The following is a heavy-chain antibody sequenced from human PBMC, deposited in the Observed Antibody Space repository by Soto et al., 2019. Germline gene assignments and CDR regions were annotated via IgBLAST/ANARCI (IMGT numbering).Heavy chain of an antibody. CDR2: ISYDGSDI. CDR3: VGGQYYFDY. D-gene: IGHD3-10*01. CDR1: GFPFTSYG. Sequence: QVQLVESGGGVVQPGRSLRLSCAASGFPFTSYGMHWVREGPDKGLEWVAIISYDGSDIYYADSVKGRFTIPRDNSKNTLYLQMNSLRPEDTALYYCVGGQYYFDYRGQGTLVIVSS. J-gene: IGHJ4*02. V-gene: IGHV3-30*03.